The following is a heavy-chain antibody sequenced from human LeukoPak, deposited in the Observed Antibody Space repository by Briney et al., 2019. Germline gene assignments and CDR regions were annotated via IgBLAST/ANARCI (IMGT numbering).Heavy chain of an antibody. V-gene: IGHV4-39*01. Sequence: SETLSLTCTVSGGSISGSSYYWGWIRQPPGKGLEWIGSIYYSGSTYYNPSLKSRVTISVDTSKNQFSLKLSSVTAADTAVYYCARLCSGGSCYRLSYDYWGQGTLVTVSS. D-gene: IGHD2-15*01. CDR2: IYYSGST. CDR1: GGSISGSSYY. J-gene: IGHJ4*02. CDR3: ARLCSGGSCYRLSYDY.